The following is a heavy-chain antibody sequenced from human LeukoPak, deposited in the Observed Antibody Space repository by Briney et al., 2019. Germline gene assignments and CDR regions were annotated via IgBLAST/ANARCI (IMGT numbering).Heavy chain of an antibody. CDR1: GYSISSGYY. CDR2: IYYSGST. CDR3: AKGVVVAATWFDP. Sequence: SETLSLTCTVSGYSISSGYYWGWIRQPPGKGLEWIGSIYYSGSTYYNPSLKSRVTISVDTSKSQFSLKLNSVTAADTAVYYCAKGVVVAATWFDPWGQGTLVTVSS. J-gene: IGHJ5*02. D-gene: IGHD2-15*01. V-gene: IGHV4-38-2*02.